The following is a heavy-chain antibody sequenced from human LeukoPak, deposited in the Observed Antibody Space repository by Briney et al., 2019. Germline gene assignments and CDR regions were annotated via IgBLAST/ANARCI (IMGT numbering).Heavy chain of an antibody. CDR3: ASGYGSGSYYKRPFDY. CDR1: GGCISSGGYY. Sequence: SETLSLTCTVSGGCISSGGYYWRWIRQHPGKGLEWIGYIYYSGSTYYNPSLKSRVTISVDTSKNQFSLKLSSVTAADTAVYYCASGYGSGSYYKRPFDYWGQGTLVTVSS. D-gene: IGHD3-10*01. CDR2: IYYSGST. V-gene: IGHV4-31*03. J-gene: IGHJ4*02.